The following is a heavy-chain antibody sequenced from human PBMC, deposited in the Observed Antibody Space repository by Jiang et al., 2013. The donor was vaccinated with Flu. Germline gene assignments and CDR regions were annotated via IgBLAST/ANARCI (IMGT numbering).Heavy chain of an antibody. Sequence: VSVKSRITINPDTSKNQFSLQLNSVTPEDTAVYYCAREAAAGTRWFDPWGQGTLVTVSS. V-gene: IGHV6-1*01. D-gene: IGHD6-13*01. J-gene: IGHJ5*02. CDR3: AREAAAGTRWFDP.